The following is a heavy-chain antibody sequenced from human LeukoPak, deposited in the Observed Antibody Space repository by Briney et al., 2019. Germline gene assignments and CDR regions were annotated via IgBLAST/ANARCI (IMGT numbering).Heavy chain of an antibody. CDR3: ARDNWDSSGSDY. J-gene: IGHJ4*02. CDR1: GYSISSGYY. CDR2: IYSGGST. D-gene: IGHD6-19*01. Sequence: PSETLPLTCTVSGYSISSGYYWGWIRQPPGKGLEWVSVIYSGGSTYYADSVKGRFTISRDNSKNTLYLQMNSLRAEDTAVYYCARDNWDSSGSDYWGQGTLVTVSS. V-gene: IGHV3-53*01.